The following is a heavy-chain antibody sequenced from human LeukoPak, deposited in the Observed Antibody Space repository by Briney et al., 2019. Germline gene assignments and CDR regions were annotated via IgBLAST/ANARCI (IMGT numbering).Heavy chain of an antibody. CDR2: ISYDGSNK. D-gene: IGHD5-12*01. CDR1: GFTFSSYA. CDR3: ARSADSGIYFDY. Sequence: GGSLRLSCAASGFTFSSYAMHWVRQAPGKGLEWVAVISYDGSNKYYADSVKGRFTISRDNSKNTLYLQMNSLRAEDTAVYYCARSADSGIYFDYWGQGTLVTVSS. V-gene: IGHV3-30*04. J-gene: IGHJ4*02.